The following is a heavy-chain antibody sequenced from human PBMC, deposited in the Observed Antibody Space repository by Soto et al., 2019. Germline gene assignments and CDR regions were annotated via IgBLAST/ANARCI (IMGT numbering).Heavy chain of an antibody. V-gene: IGHV1-18*01. CDR3: ARVGCSSTSCYAKVYWFDP. CDR1: GYTFTNYG. CDR2: ISAYNGNT. D-gene: IGHD2-2*01. Sequence: GASVKVSCKASGYTFTNYGISWVRQAPGQGLEWMGWISAYNGNTNYAQKLQGRVTMTTDTSTSTAYMELRSLRSDDTAVYYCARVGCSSTSCYAKVYWFDPWGQGTLVTVS. J-gene: IGHJ5*02.